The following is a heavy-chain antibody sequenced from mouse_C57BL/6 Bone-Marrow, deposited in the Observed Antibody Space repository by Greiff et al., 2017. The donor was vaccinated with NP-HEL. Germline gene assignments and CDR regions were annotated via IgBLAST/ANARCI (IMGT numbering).Heavy chain of an antibody. CDR1: GFTFSDYY. CDR3: ARRPTTALYFDY. D-gene: IGHD1-2*01. Sequence: EVKVEESGGGLVQPGGSLKLSCAASGFTFSDYYMYWVRQTPEKRLEWVAYISNGGGSTYYPDTVKGRFTISRDNAKNTLYLQMSRLKSEDTAMYYCARRPTTALYFDYWGQGTTLTVSS. J-gene: IGHJ2*01. V-gene: IGHV5-12*01. CDR2: ISNGGGST.